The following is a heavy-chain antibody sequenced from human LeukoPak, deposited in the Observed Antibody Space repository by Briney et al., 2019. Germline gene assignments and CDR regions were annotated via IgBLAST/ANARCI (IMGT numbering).Heavy chain of an antibody. CDR1: GLSVSSNC. V-gene: IGHV3-21*01. CDR2: INSKSRYI. D-gene: IGHD6-6*01. CDR3: ARAVSSSSRLDC. J-gene: IGHJ4*02. Sequence: GGSLRLSCIASGLSVSSNCMTWVRQAPGKGLEWVSSINSKSRYIYYADSLKGRFTISRDNGKNSVYLQMNSLRAEDTAVYFCARAVSSSSRLDCWGQGTLVTVSS.